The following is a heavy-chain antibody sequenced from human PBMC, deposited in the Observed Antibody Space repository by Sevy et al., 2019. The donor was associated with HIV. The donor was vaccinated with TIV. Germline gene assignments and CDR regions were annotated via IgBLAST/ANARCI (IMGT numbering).Heavy chain of an antibody. D-gene: IGHD5-12*01. V-gene: IGHV3-23*01. CDR2: ISGSGGST. Sequence: GGSLRLSCAASGFTFSSYAMSWVRQAPGKGLEWVSAISGSGGSTYYADSVKGRFTISRDNSKNTLYLQMNNLRAEDTAVFYCAKGIGYSGYETDYWGQGTLVTVSS. CDR3: AKGIGYSGYETDY. CDR1: GFTFSSYA. J-gene: IGHJ4*02.